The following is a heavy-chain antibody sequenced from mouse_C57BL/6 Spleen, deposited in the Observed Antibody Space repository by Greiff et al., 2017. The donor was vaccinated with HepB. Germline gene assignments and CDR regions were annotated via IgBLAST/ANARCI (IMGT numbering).Heavy chain of an antibody. J-gene: IGHJ3*01. CDR1: GYAFSSSW. CDR2: IYPGDGDT. Sequence: QVQLQQSGPELVKPGASVKISCKASGYAFSSSWMNWVKQRPGKGLEWIGRIYPGDGDTNYNGKFKGKATLTADKSSSTAYMQLSSLTSEDSAVYLCARDYGGFAYWGQGTLVTVAA. V-gene: IGHV1-82*01. CDR3: ARDYGGFAY. D-gene: IGHD1-1*02.